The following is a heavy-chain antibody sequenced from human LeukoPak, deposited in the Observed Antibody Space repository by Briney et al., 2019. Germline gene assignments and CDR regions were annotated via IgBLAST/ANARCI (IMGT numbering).Heavy chain of an antibody. V-gene: IGHV3-21*01. CDR2: ISSSSSYI. CDR3: ARDPGPLKYYYDSSGYNL. Sequence: GGSLRLSCAASGFTFSSYSMNWVRQAPGKGLEWVSSISSSSSYIYYADSVKGRFTISGDNAKNSLYLQMNSLRAEDTAVYYCARDPGPLKYYYDSSGYNLWGQGTLVTVSS. J-gene: IGHJ5*02. D-gene: IGHD3-22*01. CDR1: GFTFSSYS.